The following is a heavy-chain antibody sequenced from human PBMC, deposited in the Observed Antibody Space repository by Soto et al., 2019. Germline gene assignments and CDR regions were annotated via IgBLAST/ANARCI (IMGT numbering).Heavy chain of an antibody. J-gene: IGHJ3*02. Sequence: ASVKVSCKASGYHFTHYYIHWVRQAPGKGLEWMGWIHPTSGDTKYAQKFQGRVTMTRDTSIRTAYMVLTRLTSDDTALYYCARAREFLVVAGKDAFDMWGQGTMVTVSS. D-gene: IGHD6-19*01. V-gene: IGHV1-2*02. CDR3: ARAREFLVVAGKDAFDM. CDR1: GYHFTHYY. CDR2: IHPTSGDT.